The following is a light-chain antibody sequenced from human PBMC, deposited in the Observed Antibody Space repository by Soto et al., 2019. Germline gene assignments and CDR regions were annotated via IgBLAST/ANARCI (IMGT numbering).Light chain of an antibody. Sequence: QLVLTQPASVSGSPGQSITISCTGTSSDVGGYNYVSWYPQHPGKAPKLMIYDVSNRPSGVSNRFSGSKSGNTASLTISGLQAEDEADYYCSSYTSSSTWVFGGGTKLTVL. J-gene: IGLJ3*02. CDR1: SSDVGGYNY. V-gene: IGLV2-14*01. CDR2: DVS. CDR3: SSYTSSSTWV.